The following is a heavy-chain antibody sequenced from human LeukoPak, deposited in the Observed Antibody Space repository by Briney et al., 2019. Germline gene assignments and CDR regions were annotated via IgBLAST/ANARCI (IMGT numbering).Heavy chain of an antibody. J-gene: IGHJ6*02. Sequence: PSETLSLTCTVSGGSISSYYWSWIRQPPGKGLEWIGYIYYSGSTNYNPSLKSRVTISVDTSKNQFSLKLSSVTAADTAVYYCARDRRVVRVPTYGMDVWGQGTTVTVSS. CDR1: GGSISSYY. CDR3: ARDRRVVRVPTYGMDV. V-gene: IGHV4-59*01. D-gene: IGHD3-3*01. CDR2: IYYSGST.